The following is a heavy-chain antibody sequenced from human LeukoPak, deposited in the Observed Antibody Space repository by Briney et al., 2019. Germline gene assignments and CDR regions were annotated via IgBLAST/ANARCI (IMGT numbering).Heavy chain of an antibody. V-gene: IGHV3-23*01. CDR2: ISSSGGRT. Sequence: SGGSLRLPCAASGFTFSSYAMSWVRQAPGKGLEWVSAISSSGGRTSYVDSVKGRFTISRDNSKNTLYLQMSSLRAEDTAVYYCATDRGWRTSGYYLYYFEYWGQGTLVTYSS. CDR1: GFTFSSYA. J-gene: IGHJ4*02. CDR3: ATDRGWRTSGYYLYYFEY. D-gene: IGHD3-3*01.